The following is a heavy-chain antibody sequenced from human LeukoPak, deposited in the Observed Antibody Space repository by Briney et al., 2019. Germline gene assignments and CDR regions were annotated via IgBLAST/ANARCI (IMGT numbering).Heavy chain of an antibody. CDR1: GYTFTSYY. V-gene: IGHV1-46*01. CDR2: INPSGGST. D-gene: IGHD3-10*01. J-gene: IGHJ4*02. Sequence: ASVKVSCKASGYTFTSYYMHWVRQAPGQGLEWMGIINPSGGSTSYAQKFQDRVTMTRDTSTSTVYMELSSLRSEDTAVYYCARSQGSVWYYYGSGSSHDYWGQGTLVTVSS. CDR3: ARSQGSVWYYYGSGSSHDY.